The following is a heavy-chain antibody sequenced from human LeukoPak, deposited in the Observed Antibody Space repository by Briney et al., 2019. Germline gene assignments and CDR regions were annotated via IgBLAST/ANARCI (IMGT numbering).Heavy chain of an antibody. CDR2: IIPIFGTA. CDR3: ATPVGVATISNGYYFDY. Sequence: EASVKVSFKASGGTFSIYAISWVRQAPGQGLEWMGGIIPIFGTANYAQKFQGRVTMTEDTSTDTAYMELSSLRSEDTAVYYCATPVGVATISNGYYFDYWGQGTLVTVSS. J-gene: IGHJ4*02. CDR1: GGTFSIYA. V-gene: IGHV1-69*06. D-gene: IGHD5-12*01.